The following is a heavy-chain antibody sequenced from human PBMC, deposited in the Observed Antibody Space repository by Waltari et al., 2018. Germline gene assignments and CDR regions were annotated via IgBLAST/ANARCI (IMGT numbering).Heavy chain of an antibody. CDR1: GFTFTNSW. CDR3: ATSKAAPAND. V-gene: IGHV3-7*01. Sequence: EVQLVESGGGLVQPGGSQRISCGTSGFTFTNSWMSLVRQAPGKGLEWLANIRQDGNAKYYLDSVKGRFTISRDNAKNSVFLQMNNLRDEDTAVYYCATSKAAPANDWGQGTLVTVSS. CDR2: IRQDGNAK. D-gene: IGHD6-13*01. J-gene: IGHJ4*02.